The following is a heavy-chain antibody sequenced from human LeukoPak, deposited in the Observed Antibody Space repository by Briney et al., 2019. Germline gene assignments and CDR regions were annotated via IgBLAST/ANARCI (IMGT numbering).Heavy chain of an antibody. J-gene: IGHJ6*02. CDR2: IYYSGST. D-gene: IGHD4-11*01. Sequence: PSETLSLTCTVSGGSISSYYWSWIRQPPGKGLEWIGYIYYSGSTYYNPSLKSRVTISVDTSKNQFSLKLSSVTAADTAVYYCAREPTVMGMDVWGQGTTVTVSS. CDR1: GGSISSYY. V-gene: IGHV4-59*12. CDR3: AREPTVMGMDV.